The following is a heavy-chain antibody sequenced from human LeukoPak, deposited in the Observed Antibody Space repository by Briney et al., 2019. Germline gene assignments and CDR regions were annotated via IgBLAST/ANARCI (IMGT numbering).Heavy chain of an antibody. J-gene: IGHJ3*02. CDR2: ITSRSDYI. CDR3: ARVSGTSITGAFDI. CDR1: GFTFSSYA. Sequence: GGSLRLSCAASGFTFSSYAMSWVRQAPGKGLEWVSSITSRSDYIYYADSGKGRFIISRDNARNSVYLQMNGLRVEDTAVYYCARVSGTSITGAFDIWGQGTMVTVSS. D-gene: IGHD2-2*01. V-gene: IGHV3-21*01.